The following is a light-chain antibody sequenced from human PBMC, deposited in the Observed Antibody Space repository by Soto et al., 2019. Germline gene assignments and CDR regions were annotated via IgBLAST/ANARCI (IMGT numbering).Light chain of an antibody. CDR1: SSDGGGYND. CDR2: DVS. J-gene: IGLJ1*01. Sequence: QSALTQPASVSASPGQSITISCTGTSSDGGGYNDVSWYQQHQGKAPKLMIYDVSNRPSGVSNRFSGSKSGNTASLTISGLQAEDEADYYCSSYTSSSTFYVFGTGTKVTVL. V-gene: IGLV2-14*01. CDR3: SSYTSSSTFYV.